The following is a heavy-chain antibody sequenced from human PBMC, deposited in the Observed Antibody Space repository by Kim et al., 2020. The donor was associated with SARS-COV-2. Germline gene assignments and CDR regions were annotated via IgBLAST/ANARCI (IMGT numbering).Heavy chain of an antibody. Sequence: SETLSLTCTVSDASISSYYWSWIRQPPGKGLEWIGYVFYSGNTKYNPSLKSRVTMSVATSKNQFSLKMTSVTAADTAVYFCARDRIYCGRGSCTHTPYF. D-gene: IGHD2-15*01. CDR3: ARDRIYCGRGSCTHTPYF. V-gene: IGHV4-59*13. CDR1: DASISSYY. J-gene: IGHJ1*01. CDR2: VFYSGNT.